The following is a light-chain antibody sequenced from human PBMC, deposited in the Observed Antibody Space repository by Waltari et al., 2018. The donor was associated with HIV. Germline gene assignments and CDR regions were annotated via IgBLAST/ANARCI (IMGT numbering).Light chain of an antibody. V-gene: IGLV1-40*01. CDR1: ISNVGAGFA. CDR3: HSYDNTLGGVV. CDR2: GNT. Sequence: QSVLSQPPSVSGAPGQNVTIACAGTISNVGAGFAVHWYQQFPGVAPRLVISGNTQRPSGVTDRFSGSKSDTSASRAITGLRAEDEADYHCHSYDNTLGGVVFGGGTKLTVL. J-gene: IGLJ2*01.